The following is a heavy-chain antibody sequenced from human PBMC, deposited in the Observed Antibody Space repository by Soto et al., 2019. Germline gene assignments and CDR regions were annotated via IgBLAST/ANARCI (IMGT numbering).Heavy chain of an antibody. V-gene: IGHV1-69*13. CDR1: GGTFSSYA. Sequence: SVKVSCKASGGTFSSYAISWVRQAPGQGLEWMGGIIPIFGTANYAQKFQGRVTITADESTSTAYMELSSLRSEDTAVYYCAIVVLPAPFNWFDPWGQGTLVIVTS. D-gene: IGHD2-2*01. CDR2: IIPIFGTA. J-gene: IGHJ5*02. CDR3: AIVVLPAPFNWFDP.